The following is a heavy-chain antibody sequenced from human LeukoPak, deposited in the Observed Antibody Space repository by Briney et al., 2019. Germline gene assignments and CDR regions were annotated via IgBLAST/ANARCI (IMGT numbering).Heavy chain of an antibody. J-gene: IGHJ4*02. V-gene: IGHV4-39*07. CDR2: ITYTEST. CDR3: ARHGDSDSWSPQYFEY. CDR1: GGSISSSSYY. D-gene: IGHD3-22*01. Sequence: SETLSLTCTVSGGSISSSSYYWGWIRQPPGKGLEWIGSITYTESTYYNPSLQSRVTISLDTSKNQFSLEVRSVTAADTAVYYCARHGDSDSWSPQYFEYWGQGTLVPVSS.